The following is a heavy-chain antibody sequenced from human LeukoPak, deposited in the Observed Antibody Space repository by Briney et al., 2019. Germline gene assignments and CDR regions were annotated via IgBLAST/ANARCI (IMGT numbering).Heavy chain of an antibody. Sequence: GGSLRLSCAASGFTFSSYGMRWVRQAPGKGQEWVAVIWYDGSNKYYADSVKGRFTISRDNSKNTLYLQMNSLRAEDTAVYYCAREWDYDFWSGDYYYGMDVWGQGTTVTVSS. CDR2: IWYDGSNK. CDR3: AREWDYDFWSGDYYYGMDV. CDR1: GFTFSSYG. V-gene: IGHV3-33*01. J-gene: IGHJ6*02. D-gene: IGHD3-3*01.